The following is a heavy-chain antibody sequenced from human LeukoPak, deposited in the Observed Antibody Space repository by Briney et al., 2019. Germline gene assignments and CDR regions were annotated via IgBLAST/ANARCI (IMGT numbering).Heavy chain of an antibody. J-gene: IGHJ6*02. V-gene: IGHV3-53*01. CDR1: GFTVSSNY. CDR3: ARDLSRYDFSLRYGMDV. Sequence: GGSLRLSCAASGFTVSSNYMSWVRQAPGKGLEWVSVIYSGGSTYYADSVKGRFTISRDNSKNTLYLQMNSLRAEDTAVYYCARDLSRYDFSLRYGMDVWGQGTTVTVSS. CDR2: IYSGGST. D-gene: IGHD3-3*01.